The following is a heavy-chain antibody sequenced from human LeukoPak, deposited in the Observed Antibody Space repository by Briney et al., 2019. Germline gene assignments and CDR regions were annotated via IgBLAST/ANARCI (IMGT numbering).Heavy chain of an antibody. Sequence: GGSLRLSCAASGFTFSSYSMNWVRQAPGKGLEWVSSISSSSSYIYYADSVKGRFTISRDNAKNSLYLQMNTLRAEDTAVYYCARDGDYGDYLGSDYWGQGTLVTVSS. J-gene: IGHJ4*02. CDR1: GFTFSSYS. V-gene: IGHV3-21*01. CDR2: ISSSSSYI. CDR3: ARDGDYGDYLGSDY. D-gene: IGHD4-17*01.